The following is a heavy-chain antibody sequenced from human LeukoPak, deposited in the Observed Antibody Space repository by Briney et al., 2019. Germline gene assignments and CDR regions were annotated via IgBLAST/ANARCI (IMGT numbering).Heavy chain of an antibody. D-gene: IGHD6-6*01. CDR3: ARLAARGGVFGS. CDR2: ISAFTGNT. CDR1: GYTFTSYV. J-gene: IGHJ5*02. V-gene: IGHV1-18*01. Sequence: ASVKISCTASGYTFTSYVISCVRQAPGQRLEWVGWISAFTGNTNYAQRIQGRVTMSTDTSTSTAYMELRSLRSDDTAVYYCARLAARGGVFGSWGQGTLVTVSS.